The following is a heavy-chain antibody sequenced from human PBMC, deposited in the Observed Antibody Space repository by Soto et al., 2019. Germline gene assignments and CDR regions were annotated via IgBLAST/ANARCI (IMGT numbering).Heavy chain of an antibody. V-gene: IGHV1-18*04. CDR3: ARVGGCSGGSCYYYGMDV. J-gene: IGHJ6*02. CDR1: GYTSTSYG. CDR2: ISAYNGNT. D-gene: IGHD2-15*01. Sequence: ASVKVSCKASGYTSTSYGISWVRQAPGQGLEWMGWISAYNGNTSYAQKLQGRVTMTTDTSTSTAYMELRSLRSDDTAVYYCARVGGCSGGSCYYYGMDVWGQGTTVTVSS.